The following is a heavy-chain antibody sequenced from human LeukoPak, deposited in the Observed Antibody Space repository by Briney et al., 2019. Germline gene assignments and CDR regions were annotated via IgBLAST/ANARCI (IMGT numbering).Heavy chain of an antibody. CDR2: IYSGGST. CDR3: ARDSGGYSCGQEAYFDY. Sequence: GGSLRLSCAASGFTVSSNYMSWVRQAPGKGLEWVSVIYSGGSTYYADSVKGRFTISRDNSKNTLYLQMNSLRAEDTAVYYCARDSGGYSCGQEAYFDYWGQGTLVTVSS. J-gene: IGHJ4*02. CDR1: GFTVSSNY. V-gene: IGHV3-53*01. D-gene: IGHD5-18*01.